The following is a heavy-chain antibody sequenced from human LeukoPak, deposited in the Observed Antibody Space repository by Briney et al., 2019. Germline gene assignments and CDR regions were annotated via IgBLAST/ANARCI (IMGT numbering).Heavy chain of an antibody. CDR1: GGSISSYY. Sequence: SETLSLTCTVSGGSISSYYWSWIRQPPGKGLEWIGYISYSGSTNYNPSLKSRVTISVDTSKNQISLKVTSVTAADSAVYYCARKSRTWSNRFDPWGQGTLVTVSS. CDR3: ARKSRTWSNRFDP. V-gene: IGHV4-59*08. J-gene: IGHJ5*02. CDR2: ISYSGST. D-gene: IGHD1-1*01.